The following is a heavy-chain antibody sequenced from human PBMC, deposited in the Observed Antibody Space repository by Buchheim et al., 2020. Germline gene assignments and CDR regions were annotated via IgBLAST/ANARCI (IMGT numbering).Heavy chain of an antibody. CDR1: GFTFSSYG. D-gene: IGHD1-26*01. J-gene: IGHJ5*02. Sequence: QVQLVESGGGVVQPGRSLRLSCAASGFTFSSYGMHWVRQAPGKGLEWVAVISYDGSNKYYADSVKGRFTISRDNSKNTLYLQMNSLRAEDTAVYYCAKGVISGSYWASSGYNWFDPWGQGTL. V-gene: IGHV3-30*18. CDR2: ISYDGSNK. CDR3: AKGVISGSYWASSGYNWFDP.